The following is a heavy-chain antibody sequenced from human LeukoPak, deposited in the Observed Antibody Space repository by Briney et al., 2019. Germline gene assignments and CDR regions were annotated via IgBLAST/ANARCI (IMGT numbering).Heavy chain of an antibody. CDR1: GFTVSSNY. D-gene: IGHD6-19*01. V-gene: IGHV3-53*01. Sequence: GGSLRLSCAASGFTVSSNYMSWVRQAPGKGLEWVSAIYSGVSTYYGDSLNARFTMSRDNFKNTMYIQMNSLKAEETAVYYCAATIAVAGSILDDAFDIWGQGTMVTVFS. J-gene: IGHJ3*02. CDR2: IYSGVST. CDR3: AATIAVAGSILDDAFDI.